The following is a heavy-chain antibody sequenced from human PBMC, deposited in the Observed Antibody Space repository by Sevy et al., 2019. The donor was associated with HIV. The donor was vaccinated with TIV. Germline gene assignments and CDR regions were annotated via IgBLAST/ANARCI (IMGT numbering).Heavy chain of an antibody. CDR1: GFTFGDYA. V-gene: IGHV3-49*04. CDR2: LKSKAYGGTH. Sequence: GGSLRLSCTASGFTFGDYAMSWVRQAPGKGLEWVAFLKSKAYGGTHEHAASGRVRFSTLTDDTTSFAYLQMNDLKTADTGVYYCRGWKGSHSIFDYWGQGALVTVSS. D-gene: IGHD1-1*01. J-gene: IGHJ4*02. CDR3: RGWKGSHSIFDY.